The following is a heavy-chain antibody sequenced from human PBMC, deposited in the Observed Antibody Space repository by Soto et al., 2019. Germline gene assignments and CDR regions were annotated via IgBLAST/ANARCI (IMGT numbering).Heavy chain of an antibody. V-gene: IGHV1-3*01. J-gene: IGHJ1*01. CDR2: INAANGNT. D-gene: IGHD6-13*01. CDR1: GYSFTEFS. CDR3: ARQYSSSWYLYFQH. Sequence: ASVKVSCKASGYSFTEFSMQWARQAPGQRLEWMGWINAANGNTEYSRKFYGRVTITTDTSASTGYMELSSLTSEDTAVYYCARQYSSSWYLYFQHWGQGTLVTVSS.